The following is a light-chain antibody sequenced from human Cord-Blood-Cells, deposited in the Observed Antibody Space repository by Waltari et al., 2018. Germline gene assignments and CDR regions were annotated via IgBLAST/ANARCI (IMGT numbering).Light chain of an antibody. V-gene: IGLV1-44*01. J-gene: IGLJ3*02. CDR3: AAWDDSLNGRV. CDR2: SNN. CDR1: SSNIGSNT. Sequence: ASGTPGQRVTISCSGSSSNIGSNTVNWYQQLPGTAPKLLIYSNNQRPSGVPDRFSGSKSGTSASLAISGLQSEDEADYYCAAWDDSLNGRVFGGGTKLTVL.